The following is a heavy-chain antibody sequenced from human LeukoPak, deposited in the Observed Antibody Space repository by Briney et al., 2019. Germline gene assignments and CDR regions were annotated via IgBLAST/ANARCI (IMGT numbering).Heavy chain of an antibody. V-gene: IGHV4-4*02. Sequence: SGTLSLTCAVSGGSVSHSNWWTWVRQPPGKGLEWIGEINHSGSTYYNPSLKSRVTISEDTSKNQFSLKLTSVTAADTAVYYCATLGEYYDSSGYYYNWGQGTLVTVSS. J-gene: IGHJ4*02. CDR1: GGSVSHSNW. CDR3: ATLGEYYDSSGYYYN. CDR2: INHSGST. D-gene: IGHD3-22*01.